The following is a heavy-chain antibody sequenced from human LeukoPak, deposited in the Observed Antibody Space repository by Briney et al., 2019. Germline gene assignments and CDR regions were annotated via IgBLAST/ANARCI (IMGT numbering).Heavy chain of an antibody. D-gene: IGHD2-15*01. Sequence: ASGKLCCTVSGYTVTELSMHWVRQAPGKGLEWMGGFDPEDGVTIYAQKFQGRVTVTEDTSTDTAYMELSSLRSEDTAVYYCATGALPYCSGGSCYSPLAFDIWGQGTMVTVSS. J-gene: IGHJ3*02. CDR1: GYTVTELS. CDR2: FDPEDGVT. V-gene: IGHV1-24*01. CDR3: ATGALPYCSGGSCYSPLAFDI.